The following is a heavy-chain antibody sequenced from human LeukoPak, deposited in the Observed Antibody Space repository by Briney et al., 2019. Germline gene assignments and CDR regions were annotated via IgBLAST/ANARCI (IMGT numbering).Heavy chain of an antibody. D-gene: IGHD3-3*02. Sequence: GGSLSLSCEASGFTLSYSWMSWVRQAPGKGLEWVARIKQDGSKKYYVGSVKGRFTISRDNAKSSLYLHMNSLRAEDTAAYYCARDHFTYHYYYMDVWGKGTAVVVSS. CDR1: GFTLSYSW. J-gene: IGHJ6*03. V-gene: IGHV3-7*01. CDR3: ARDHFTYHYYYMDV. CDR2: IKQDGSKK.